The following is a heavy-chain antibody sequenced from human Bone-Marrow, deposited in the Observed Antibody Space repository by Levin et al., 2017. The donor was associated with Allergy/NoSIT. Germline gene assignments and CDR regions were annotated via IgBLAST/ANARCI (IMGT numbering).Heavy chain of an antibody. CDR2: ISYDGSNK. Sequence: GGSLRLSCAASGFTFSSYGMHWVRQAPGKGLEWVAVISYDGSNKYYADSVKGRFTISRDNSKNTLYLQMNSLRAEDTAVYYCAKDSSGWFIFQYYYYGMDVWGQGTTVTVSS. J-gene: IGHJ6*02. CDR1: GFTFSSYG. V-gene: IGHV3-30*18. CDR3: AKDSSGWFIFQYYYYGMDV. D-gene: IGHD6-19*01.